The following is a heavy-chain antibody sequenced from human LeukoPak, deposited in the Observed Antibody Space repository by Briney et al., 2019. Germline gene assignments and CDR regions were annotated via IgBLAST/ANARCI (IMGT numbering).Heavy chain of an antibody. D-gene: IGHD3-10*01. CDR3: ARGLPDYYGSGSYYS. J-gene: IGHJ4*02. CDR2: IYYSGST. CDR1: GGSISSSSYY. Sequence: PSETLSLTCTVSGGSISSSSYYWGWIRQPPGMGLEWIGSIYYSGSTYYNPSLKSRVTISVDTSKNQFSLKLSSVTAADTAVYYCARGLPDYYGSGSYYSWGQGTLVTVSS. V-gene: IGHV4-39*01.